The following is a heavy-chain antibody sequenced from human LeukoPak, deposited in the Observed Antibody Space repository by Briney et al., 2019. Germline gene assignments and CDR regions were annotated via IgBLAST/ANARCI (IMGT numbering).Heavy chain of an antibody. D-gene: IGHD2/OR15-2a*01. CDR1: GFTFSSYV. J-gene: IGHJ6*03. CDR2: IASDGTIT. Sequence: GGSLRLSCAASGFTFSSYVMHWVRQAPGKGLEWVAIIASDGTITYYADSVKGRFTISRDNSKNTLYLQMNSLRAEDTAVYYCAKIQSIYYYYYMDVWGKGTTVTVSS. V-gene: IGHV3-30*04. CDR3: AKIQSIYYYYYMDV.